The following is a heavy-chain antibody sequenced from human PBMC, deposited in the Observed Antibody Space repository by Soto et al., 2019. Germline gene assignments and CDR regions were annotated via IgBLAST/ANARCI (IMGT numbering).Heavy chain of an antibody. D-gene: IGHD5-18*01. CDR3: ARCRDSRPSHGFDI. J-gene: IGHJ3*02. V-gene: IGHV5-51*01. Sequence: GESLKISCKGSGYSFTTYWIGWVRQMSGKGLGWMGIIYPDDSDTRYSPSFQGQVSISADRSISTAYLQWSSLKGSDTAMYYCARCRDSRPSHGFDIWGQGTMVTVSS. CDR2: IYPDDSDT. CDR1: GYSFTTYW.